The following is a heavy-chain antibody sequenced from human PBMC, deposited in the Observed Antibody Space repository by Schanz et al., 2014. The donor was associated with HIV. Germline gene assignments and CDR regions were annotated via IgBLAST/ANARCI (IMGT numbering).Heavy chain of an antibody. CDR1: GFTFSNFA. V-gene: IGHV3-33*03. CDR3: AKAKSPWTFYYYGMDV. CDR2: IWYDGSYK. Sequence: QVQLVESGGGVVQPGRSLRLSCAASGFTFSNFAMHWVRQAPGKGLEWAAVIWYDGSYKYYADSVKGRFTISRDNAKNSLYLQMNSLRAEDTALYYCAKAKSPWTFYYYGMDVWGQGTTVTVSS. J-gene: IGHJ6*02.